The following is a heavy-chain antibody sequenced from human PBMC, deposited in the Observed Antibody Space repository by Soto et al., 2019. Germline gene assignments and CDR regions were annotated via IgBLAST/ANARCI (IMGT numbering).Heavy chain of an antibody. Sequence: SETLSLTCTVSGGSISSYYWSWIRQPPGKGLEWIGYIYYSGSTNYNPSLKSRVTISVDTSKNQFSLKLSSVTAADTAVYYCARGLGIAAAGTRWFDFDYWGQGTRVTVSS. CDR2: IYYSGST. CDR3: ARGLGIAAAGTRWFDFDY. J-gene: IGHJ4*02. CDR1: GGSISSYY. D-gene: IGHD6-13*01. V-gene: IGHV4-59*01.